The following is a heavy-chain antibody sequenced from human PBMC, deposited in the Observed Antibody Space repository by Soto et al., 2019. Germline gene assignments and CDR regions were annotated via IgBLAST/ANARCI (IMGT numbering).Heavy chain of an antibody. CDR3: TKDVTGDIGADF. CDR2: IXXSXDXT. V-gene: IGHV3-23*01. CDR1: GFAFSNCA. D-gene: IGHD2-21*02. Sequence: GGSLRLSCAASGFAFSNCAMSWVRQAPGKGLEXVSTIXXSXDXTXYXXXXKGRFTTSRDDSKNTLYLQMNSLRAEDTATYYCTKDVTGDIGADFWGQGTPVTVSS. J-gene: IGHJ4*02.